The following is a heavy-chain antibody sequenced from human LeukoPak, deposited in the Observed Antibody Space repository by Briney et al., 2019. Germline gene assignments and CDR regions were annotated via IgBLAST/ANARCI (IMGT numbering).Heavy chain of an antibody. Sequence: GGSLCLSCAVSGFASSSFSMNWGRQAPGQGLGWVSSICSSSSYISYADSVKGRFTISRDNAKNSLYLQMNSLRAEDTAVYYCARVGYCSSTSCYWYFDYWGQGTLVTVSS. CDR1: GFASSSFS. J-gene: IGHJ4*02. V-gene: IGHV3-21*01. D-gene: IGHD2-2*01. CDR2: ICSSSSYI. CDR3: ARVGYCSSTSCYWYFDY.